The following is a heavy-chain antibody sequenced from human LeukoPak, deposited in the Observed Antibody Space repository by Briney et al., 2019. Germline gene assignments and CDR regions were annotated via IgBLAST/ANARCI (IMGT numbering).Heavy chain of an antibody. J-gene: IGHJ4*02. CDR2: IKHDGSEK. CDR1: GFIFTNYF. CDR3: ATDRGWRTSGYYLYYFEY. Sequence: GGSLRLSCAASGFIFTNYFMSWVRQAPGKGLEWVASIKHDGSEKYYVDSVRGRFTISRDNTMNSLYLQMSSLRAEDTAVYYCATDRGWRTSGYYLYYFEYWGQGTLATFSS. D-gene: IGHD3-3*01. V-gene: IGHV3-7*01.